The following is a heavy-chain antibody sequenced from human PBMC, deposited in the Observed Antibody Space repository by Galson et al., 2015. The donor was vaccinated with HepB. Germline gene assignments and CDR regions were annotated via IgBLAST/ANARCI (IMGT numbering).Heavy chain of an antibody. J-gene: IGHJ5*02. Sequence: SVKVSCKASGFTFTSSAVQWVRQARGQRLEWIGWIVVGSGNTNYAQKFQERVTITRDMSTSTAYMELSSLRSEDTAVYYCAAEAGDYYDSSGYYPRGWFDPWGQGTLVTVSS. CDR1: GFTFTSSA. D-gene: IGHD3-22*01. CDR2: IVVGSGNT. CDR3: AAEAGDYYDSSGYYPRGWFDP. V-gene: IGHV1-58*01.